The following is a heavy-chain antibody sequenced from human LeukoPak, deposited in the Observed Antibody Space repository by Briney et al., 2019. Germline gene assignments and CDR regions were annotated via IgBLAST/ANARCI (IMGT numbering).Heavy chain of an antibody. J-gene: IGHJ4*02. CDR3: ARAPPYYYGSGSPDY. V-gene: IGHV3-7*01. Sequence: GGSLRLSCAASGFTFSSYWMSWVRQAPGKGLEWVANIKQDGSEKYYVDSVKGRFTISRDNAKNSLYLQMNSLRAEDTAVYYCARAPPYYYGSGSPDYWGQGTLVTVSS. CDR2: IKQDGSEK. D-gene: IGHD3-10*01. CDR1: GFTFSSYW.